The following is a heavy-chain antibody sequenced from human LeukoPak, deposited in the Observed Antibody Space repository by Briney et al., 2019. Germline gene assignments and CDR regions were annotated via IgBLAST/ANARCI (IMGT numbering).Heavy chain of an antibody. V-gene: IGHV3-33*01. J-gene: IGHJ4*02. CDR1: GFTFSSYG. CDR2: IWYDGSNK. CDR3: ARETSGATWYYFDY. Sequence: GGSLRLSCAASGFTFSSYGMHWVRQAPGKGLEWVAVIWYDGSNKYYADSVKGRFTISRDNSKNTLYLQMNSLRAEDTAVYYCARETSGATWYYFDYWGQGTLVTVSS. D-gene: IGHD1-26*01.